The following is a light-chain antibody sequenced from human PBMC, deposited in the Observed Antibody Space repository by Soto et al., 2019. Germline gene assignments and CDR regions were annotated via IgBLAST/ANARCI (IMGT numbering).Light chain of an antibody. V-gene: IGKV3-15*01. J-gene: IGKJ1*01. CDR1: QTVGSRY. Sequence: NVLTQSPGTRSLSPCEGSTVSFRASQTVGSRYLAWYQQKPGQAPRLLIYGASTRATGIPARFSGSGSGTEFTLTISSLQSEDFAVYYCQQYNNWPTWTFGQGTKVDI. CDR3: QQYNNWPTWT. CDR2: GAS.